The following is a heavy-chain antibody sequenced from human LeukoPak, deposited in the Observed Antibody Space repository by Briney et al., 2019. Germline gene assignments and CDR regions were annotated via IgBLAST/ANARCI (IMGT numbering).Heavy chain of an antibody. Sequence: SETLSLTCTVSGGSISSYYWSWIRQPPGKGLEWIGYIYYSGSTNYNPSLKSRVTISVDTSKHQFSLKLSSVTAADTAVYYCARAFSPEWLDPIAGYYFDYWGQGTLVTVSS. D-gene: IGHD3-3*01. J-gene: IGHJ4*02. V-gene: IGHV4-59*01. CDR1: GGSISSYY. CDR2: IYYSGST. CDR3: ARAFSPEWLDPIAGYYFDY.